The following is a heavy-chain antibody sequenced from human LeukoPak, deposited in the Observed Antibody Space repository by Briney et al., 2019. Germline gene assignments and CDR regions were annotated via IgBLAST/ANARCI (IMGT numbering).Heavy chain of an antibody. D-gene: IGHD3-3*01. CDR3: ARTITIFGALGYFDY. CDR1: GTSISSGAYS. J-gene: IGHJ4*02. V-gene: IGHV4-31*03. Sequence: SETLSLTCTVSGTSISSGAYSWSWVRQRPGKGLEWIAYIYYSGNTYYNPSLKRRVTISVDTSKNQYSLKLSSVTAADTGVYYCARTITIFGALGYFDYWGQGTLVTVSS. CDR2: IYYSGNT.